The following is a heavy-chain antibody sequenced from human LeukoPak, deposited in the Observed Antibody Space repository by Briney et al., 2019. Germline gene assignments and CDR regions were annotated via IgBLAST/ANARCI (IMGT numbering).Heavy chain of an antibody. CDR3: ARTVRFLESPPHYYYMDV. V-gene: IGHV1-8*03. CDR2: MNPNSGNT. CDR1: GYTFTSYD. Sequence: ASVKVSCKASGYTFTSYDINWVRQATGQGLEWMGWMNPNSGNTGYAQKFQGRVTITRNTSISTAYMELSSLRSEDTAVYYCARTVRFLESPPHYYYMDVCGKGTTVTVSS. D-gene: IGHD3-3*01. J-gene: IGHJ6*03.